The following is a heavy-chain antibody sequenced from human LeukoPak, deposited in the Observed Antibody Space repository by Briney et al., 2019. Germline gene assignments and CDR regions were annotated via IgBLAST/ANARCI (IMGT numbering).Heavy chain of an antibody. CDR3: ARGRTTYDYVWGSYRPPDY. CDR1: GGSFSGYY. V-gene: IGHV4-34*01. D-gene: IGHD3-16*02. J-gene: IGHJ4*02. CDR2: INHRGST. Sequence: PSETLSLTCAVYGGSFSGYYWNWLRQPPGKGLEWIGEINHRGSTNYNPSLKSRVSISVDKSKNQFSLKLSSVTAADTAVYYCARGRTTYDYVWGSYRPPDYWGQGTLVTVSS.